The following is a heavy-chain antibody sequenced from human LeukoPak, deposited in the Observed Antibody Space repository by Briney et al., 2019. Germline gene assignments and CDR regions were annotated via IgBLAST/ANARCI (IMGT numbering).Heavy chain of an antibody. CDR1: GFTFNNYA. CDR3: ARATDYSSGWYGGPGAFDY. D-gene: IGHD6-19*01. J-gene: IGHJ4*02. CDR2: VSDSGGTT. Sequence: PGGSLRLSCAASGFTFNNYAMSWVRQAPGKGLEWVSAVSDSGGTTYYADSVKGRFTTSRDNSKNTLYLQMNSLRAEDTAVYYCARATDYSSGWYGGPGAFDYWGQGTLVTVSS. V-gene: IGHV3-23*01.